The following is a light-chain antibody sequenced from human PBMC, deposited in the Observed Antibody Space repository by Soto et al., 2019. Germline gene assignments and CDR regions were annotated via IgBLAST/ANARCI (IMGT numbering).Light chain of an antibody. V-gene: IGKV3-20*01. Sequence: EIVLTQSPGTLSVSPGQRVTLSCRASQSVGRSYLAWYQQKPGQAPRLLIHGAATRATGIPYRFSGSGSGTDFTLTISRLEPEDFAVYFCQQYASSPLTFGGGAKVETK. CDR1: QSVGRSY. CDR3: QQYASSPLT. J-gene: IGKJ4*01. CDR2: GAA.